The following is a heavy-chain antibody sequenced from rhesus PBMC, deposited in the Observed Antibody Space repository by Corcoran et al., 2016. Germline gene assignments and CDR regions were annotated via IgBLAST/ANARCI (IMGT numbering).Heavy chain of an antibody. CDR1: GGSLSDRYY. CDR3: ARGRYSYRWCY. CDR2: IYGRSGRT. Sequence: QVQLQESGPGLVTPSETLSLTCAVSGGSLSDRYYWNWIRQPPGKGLEWIGNIYGRSGRTDYNPSRKSRVTISKETAKNQVSLKLSSVTAADTAVYDCARGRYSYRWCYWGQGVLVTVSS. D-gene: IGHD5-12*01. V-gene: IGHV4S7*01. J-gene: IGHJ4*01.